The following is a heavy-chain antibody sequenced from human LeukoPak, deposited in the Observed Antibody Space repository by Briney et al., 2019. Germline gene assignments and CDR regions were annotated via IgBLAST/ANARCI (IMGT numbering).Heavy chain of an antibody. Sequence: GGSLRLSCAASGFTVSSNYMDWVRQAPGKGLEWVSIIYSGGDTYYADSVKGRFTISRDNSKNTLYLQMNSLRAEDTAVYYCTRGPGSTWYSDYWGQGTLVTVSS. V-gene: IGHV3-66*02. D-gene: IGHD6-13*01. CDR1: GFTVSSNY. J-gene: IGHJ4*02. CDR2: IYSGGDT. CDR3: TRGPGSTWYSDY.